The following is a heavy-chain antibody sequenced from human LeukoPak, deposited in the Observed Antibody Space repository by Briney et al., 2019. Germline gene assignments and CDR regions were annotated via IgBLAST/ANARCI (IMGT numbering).Heavy chain of an antibody. V-gene: IGHV4-39*07. CDR2: IYYSGST. J-gene: IGHJ4*02. D-gene: IGHD4-17*01. Sequence: PSETLSLTCTVSGGSISSSSYYWGWIRQPPGKGLEWIGSIYYSGSTYYNPSLKSRVTISVDTSKNQFSLKLSSVTAADTAVYYCARGSHDYGDFYLFDYWGQGTLVTVSS. CDR3: ARGSHDYGDFYLFDY. CDR1: GGSISSSSYY.